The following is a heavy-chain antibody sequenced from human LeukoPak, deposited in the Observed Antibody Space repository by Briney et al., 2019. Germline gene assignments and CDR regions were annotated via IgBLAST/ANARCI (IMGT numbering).Heavy chain of an antibody. D-gene: IGHD3-22*01. Sequence: SETLSLTCTVSGGSISSGGYYWSWIRQHPGKGLEWIGYIYYSGSTYYNPSLKSRVTISVDTSKNQFSLKLRSVTAADTAVYYCARHYDRSGRFDYWGQGTLVTVSS. CDR3: ARHYDRSGRFDY. J-gene: IGHJ4*02. V-gene: IGHV4-31*03. CDR1: GGSISSGGYY. CDR2: IYYSGST.